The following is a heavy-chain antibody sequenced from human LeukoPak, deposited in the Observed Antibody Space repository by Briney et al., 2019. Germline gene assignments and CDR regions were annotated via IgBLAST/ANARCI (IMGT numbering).Heavy chain of an antibody. J-gene: IGHJ6*03. CDR1: GFTFDDYA. Sequence: PGGSLRLSCAASGFTFDDYAMHWVRQPPGKGLEWVSLISWDGGRTYYADSVKGRFTISRDNSKYSLYLQMNSLRAEDTALYYCAKGPYLRHSSSWYTPWYYYYMDVWGKGTTVTVSS. V-gene: IGHV3-43D*03. CDR2: ISWDGGRT. CDR3: AKGPYLRHSSSWYTPWYYYYMDV. D-gene: IGHD6-13*01.